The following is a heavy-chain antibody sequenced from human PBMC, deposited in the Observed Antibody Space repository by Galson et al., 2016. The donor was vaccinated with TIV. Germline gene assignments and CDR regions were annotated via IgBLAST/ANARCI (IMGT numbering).Heavy chain of an antibody. CDR3: AKVGARVYGAYPYYVEY. J-gene: IGHJ4*02. D-gene: IGHD4-17*01. CDR1: GFIFSIYG. CDR2: ISFDGNNQ. V-gene: IGHV3-30*18. Sequence: SLRLSCAASGFIFSIYGMHWVRQAPGKGLEWVTLISFDGNNQYYADSVKGRFTSSRDNSKNTMYLHMNSLRTEDTAVYYCAKVGARVYGAYPYYVEYWGQGALATASS.